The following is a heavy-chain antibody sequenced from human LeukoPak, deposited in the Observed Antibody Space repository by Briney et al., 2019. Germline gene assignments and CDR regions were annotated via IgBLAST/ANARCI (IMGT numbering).Heavy chain of an antibody. CDR2: INSDGSST. CDR1: GFTFSTYW. Sequence: GGSLRLSCAATGFTFSTYWMHWVRQAPGKGLVWVSHINSDGSSTNYADSVKGRFTISRDNAESTLYLQMNSLRVEDTAVYYCTRGNYGMDVWGQGTTVTVSS. V-gene: IGHV3-74*01. J-gene: IGHJ6*02. CDR3: TRGNYGMDV.